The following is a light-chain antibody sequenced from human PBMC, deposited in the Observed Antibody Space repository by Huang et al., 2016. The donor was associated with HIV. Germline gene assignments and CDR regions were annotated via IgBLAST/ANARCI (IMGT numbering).Light chain of an antibody. CDR2: KVS. CDR1: QSLVHSDGNTY. J-gene: IGKJ2*01. V-gene: IGKV2-30*02. Sequence: DVVMTQSPLSLPVTLGQPASISCRSSQSLVHSDGNTYLNWFQQRQGQSPRSLSYKVSNRDSGVPDRFSGSGSGTDFTLKISRVEAEDVGVYYCMQGTHWPPNTFGQGTKLEIK. CDR3: MQGTHWPPNT.